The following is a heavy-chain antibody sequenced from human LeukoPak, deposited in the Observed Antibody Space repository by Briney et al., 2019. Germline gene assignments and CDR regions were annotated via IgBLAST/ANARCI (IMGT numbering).Heavy chain of an antibody. CDR1: GGSISSYY. CDR2: VYYTGSD. V-gene: IGHV4-59*01. D-gene: IGHD6-13*01. Sequence: SETLSLTCTVSGGSISSYYWSWIRQPPGKGLEWIGYVYYTGSDNYNPSLQSRVTLSVDTSKNQFSLKLSSVTAADTAVYYCASQNPYYSSSHTLDYWGQGTLVTVSS. J-gene: IGHJ4*02. CDR3: ASQNPYYSSSHTLDY.